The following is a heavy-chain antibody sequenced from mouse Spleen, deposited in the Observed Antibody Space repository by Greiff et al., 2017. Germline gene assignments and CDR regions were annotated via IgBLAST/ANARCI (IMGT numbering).Heavy chain of an antibody. V-gene: IGHV1-82*01. CDR3: ARTGPFAY. D-gene: IGHD4-1*01. CDR1: GYAFSSSW. Sequence: VQLQQSGAELVKPGASVKLSCKASGYAFSSSWMNWVKQRPGKGLEWIGRIYPGDGDTNYNGKFKGKATLTADKSSSTAYMQLSSLTSEDSAVYYCARTGPFAYWGQGTLVTVSA. J-gene: IGHJ3*01. CDR2: IYPGDGDT.